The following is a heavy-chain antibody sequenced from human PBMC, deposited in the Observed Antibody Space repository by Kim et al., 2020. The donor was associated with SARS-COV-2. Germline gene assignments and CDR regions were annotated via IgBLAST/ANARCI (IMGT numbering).Heavy chain of an antibody. V-gene: IGHV1-69*01. J-gene: IGHJ1*01. Sequence: AQKFQGRVTITADESTSTAYMELSSLRSEDTAVYYCARELYSSSWYWFQHWGQGTLVTVSS. D-gene: IGHD6-13*01. CDR3: ARELYSSSWYWFQH.